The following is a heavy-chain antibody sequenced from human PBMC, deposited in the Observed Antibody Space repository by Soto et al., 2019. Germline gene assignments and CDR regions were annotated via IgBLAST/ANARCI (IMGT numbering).Heavy chain of an antibody. D-gene: IGHD7-27*01. CDR2: IRSKAYGGTT. CDR3: TRVALTHYYYYGMDV. CDR1: GFTFGDYA. Sequence: GGSLRLSCTASGFTFGDYAMSWFRQAPGKGLEWVGFIRSKAYGGTTEYAASVKGRFTISRDDSKSIPYLQMNSLKTEDTAVYYCTRVALTHYYYYGMDVWGQGTTVTVSS. V-gene: IGHV3-49*03. J-gene: IGHJ6*02.